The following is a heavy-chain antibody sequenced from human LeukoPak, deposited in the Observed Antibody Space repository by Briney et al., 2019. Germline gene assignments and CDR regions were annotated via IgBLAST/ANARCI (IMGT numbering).Heavy chain of an antibody. D-gene: IGHD3-10*01. Sequence: GESLKVSCKGSGYSFTSYWIGWVRQMPGQGLEWMGIIYPGDSDTRYSPSFQGQVTISADKSISTAYLQWSSLKASDTAMYYCARFQYYYGSGSYYNDAFDIWGQGTMVTVSS. CDR3: ARFQYYYGSGSYYNDAFDI. CDR1: GYSFTSYW. CDR2: IYPGDSDT. V-gene: IGHV5-51*01. J-gene: IGHJ3*02.